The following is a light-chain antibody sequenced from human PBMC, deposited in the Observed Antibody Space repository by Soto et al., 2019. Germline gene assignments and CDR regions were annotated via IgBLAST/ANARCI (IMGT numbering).Light chain of an antibody. CDR2: TAS. CDR3: QQTLGKPIVT. J-gene: IGKJ5*01. CDR1: QGISNW. Sequence: DIHMTQSPSSVSASVGDRVTITCRSSQGISNWLAWFQQKPGKAHKLLIYTASRLQSGVPSRFSGTGSGTDFTLTISSLQPEDFAIYYCQQTLGKPIVTFGQGTRLDIK. V-gene: IGKV1-12*01.